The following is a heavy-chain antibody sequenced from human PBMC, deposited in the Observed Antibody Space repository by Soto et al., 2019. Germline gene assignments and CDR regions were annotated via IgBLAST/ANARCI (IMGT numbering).Heavy chain of an antibody. CDR1: GNSFTTYW. CDR2: IYPTDSDT. Sequence: GESLKISCKGSGNSFTTYWIGWVRQKPGKGLEWVGIIYPTDSDTRYSPSFQGQVTISVDKSIATAYLQWSSLKASDTAMYYCARAITFGGDVVAFDYWSQGTLVTVSS. V-gene: IGHV5-51*01. J-gene: IGHJ4*02. CDR3: ARAITFGGDVVAFDY. D-gene: IGHD3-16*01.